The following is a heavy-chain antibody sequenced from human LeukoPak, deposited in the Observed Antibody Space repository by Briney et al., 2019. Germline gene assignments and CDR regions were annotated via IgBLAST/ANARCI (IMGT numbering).Heavy chain of an antibody. CDR1: GYAFTSYD. CDR2: MNPNSGNT. D-gene: IGHD1-7*01. V-gene: IGHV1-8*03. J-gene: IGHJ4*02. CDR3: ARSHWNYEEVIGPLDY. Sequence: GASVKVSCKASGYAFTSYDINWVRQATGQGLEWMGWMNPNSGNTGYAQKFQGRVTITRNTSISTAYMELSSLRSEDTAVYYCARSHWNYEEVIGPLDYWGQGTLVTVSS.